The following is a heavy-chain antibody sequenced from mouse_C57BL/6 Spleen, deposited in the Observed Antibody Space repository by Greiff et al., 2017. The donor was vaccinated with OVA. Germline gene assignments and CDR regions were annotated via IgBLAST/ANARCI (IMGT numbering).Heavy chain of an antibody. V-gene: IGHV1-82*01. D-gene: IGHD1-1*01. CDR1: GYAFSSSW. CDR3: ARPQYYGSRLYAMDD. Sequence: VQLQQSGPELVKPGASVKISCKASGYAFSSSWMNWVKQRPGKGLEWIGRIYPGDGDTNYNGKFKGKATLTADKSSSTAYMQLSSLTSEDSAVYYCARPQYYGSRLYAMDDWGKGTSVTVSS. J-gene: IGHJ4*01. CDR2: IYPGDGDT.